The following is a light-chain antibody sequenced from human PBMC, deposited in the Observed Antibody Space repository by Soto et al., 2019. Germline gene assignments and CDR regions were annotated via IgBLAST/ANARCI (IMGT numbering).Light chain of an antibody. Sequence: DIQMTQSPSTLSASLGDRCTIICRASQSISSWLAWYQQKPGKAPKLLIYDASSLESGVPSSFSGSGSGTEFTLTISSLQPDDLATYYCQQYLEYWFGQGAKV. V-gene: IGKV1-5*02. CDR1: QSISSW. CDR3: QQYLEYW. CDR2: DAS. J-gene: IGKJ1*01.